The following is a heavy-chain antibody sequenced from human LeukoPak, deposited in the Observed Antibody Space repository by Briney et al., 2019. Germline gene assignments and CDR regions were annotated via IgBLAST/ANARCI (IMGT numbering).Heavy chain of an antibody. CDR1: GGSISSSSYY. D-gene: IGHD1-26*01. V-gene: IGHV4-39*01. CDR2: IYYSGST. Sequence: SETLSLTCTVSGGSISSSSYYWGWIRQPPGKGLEWLGSIYYSGSTYYNPSLKSRVTISVDTSKNQFSLKLSSVTAADTAVYYCARRPRVGATKGVLDYWGQGTLVTGSS. J-gene: IGHJ4*02. CDR3: ARRPRVGATKGVLDY.